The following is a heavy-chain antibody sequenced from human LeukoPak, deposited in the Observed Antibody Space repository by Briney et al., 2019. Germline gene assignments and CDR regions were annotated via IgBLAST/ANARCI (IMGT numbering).Heavy chain of an antibody. Sequence: ASVKISCKASGYTLNRYVISWVRQAPGQGRELMGWITAYKGNTNYAQKIQGRVTMSTDTSTSTACMELRSLRSDDTAVYYCARGHRLVGATSIDYLDCWGQGTLVTVSS. CDR2: ITAYKGNT. CDR3: ARGHRLVGATSIDYLDC. J-gene: IGHJ4*02. D-gene: IGHD1-26*01. CDR1: GYTLNRYV. V-gene: IGHV1-18*01.